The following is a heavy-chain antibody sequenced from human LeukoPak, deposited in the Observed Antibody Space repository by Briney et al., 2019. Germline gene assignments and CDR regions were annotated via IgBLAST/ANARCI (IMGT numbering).Heavy chain of an antibody. CDR1: GFTFSDYW. J-gene: IGHJ4*02. V-gene: IGHV3-74*01. D-gene: IGHD6-6*01. CDR3: ARDMYSTSSARGAY. CDR2: INGDGSST. Sequence: GGSLRLPCAASGFTFSDYWMHWVRQAPGKGLVWVSRINGDGSSTTYADSMKGRFTISRDNAKNTLYLQMNSLRAEDAAVYYCARDMYSTSSARGAYWGQGTLVTVSS.